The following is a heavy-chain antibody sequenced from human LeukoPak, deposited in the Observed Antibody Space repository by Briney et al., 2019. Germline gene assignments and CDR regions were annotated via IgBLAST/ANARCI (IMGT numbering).Heavy chain of an antibody. V-gene: IGHV3-7*01. Sequence: GGSLRLSCAASGFTFSSYWMSWVRQAPGKGLEWVANIKQDGSEKYYVDSVKGRFTISRDNAKNSLYLQMNSLRAEDTAVDYCARDLRSSGYYAFDYWGQGTLVTVSS. D-gene: IGHD3-22*01. CDR2: IKQDGSEK. CDR1: GFTFSSYW. CDR3: ARDLRSSGYYAFDY. J-gene: IGHJ4*02.